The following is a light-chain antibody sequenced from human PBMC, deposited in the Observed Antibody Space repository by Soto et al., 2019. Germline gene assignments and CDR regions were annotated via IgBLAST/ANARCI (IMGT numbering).Light chain of an antibody. J-gene: IGKJ1*01. CDR3: EQYNGYWT. CDR2: EAS. CDR1: QSISDS. Sequence: DIQMTQSPSTLSASVGDRVTITCRASQSISDSLAWYQQKPGKAPKLLIYEASNLKSGVRSRFSGSGSGTEYTLTISSLQTYGFASYYCEQYNGYWTFGQGTKVEIK. V-gene: IGKV1-5*03.